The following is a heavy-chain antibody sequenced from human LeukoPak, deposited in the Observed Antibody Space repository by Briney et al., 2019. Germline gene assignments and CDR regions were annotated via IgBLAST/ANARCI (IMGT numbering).Heavy chain of an antibody. D-gene: IGHD4-17*01. CDR1: GFTFTSYV. Sequence: GGSLRLSCAASGFTFTSYVMSWARQAPGKGLEWVSAISGSGGSTYYADSVKGRLTISRDNSKNTLYLQMNSLRAEDTAVYYCARDDDYGDYATYWGQGTLVTVSS. CDR3: ARDDDYGDYATY. CDR2: ISGSGGST. J-gene: IGHJ4*02. V-gene: IGHV3-23*01.